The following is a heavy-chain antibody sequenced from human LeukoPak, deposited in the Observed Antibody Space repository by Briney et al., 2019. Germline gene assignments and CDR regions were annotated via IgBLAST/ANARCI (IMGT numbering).Heavy chain of an antibody. CDR1: GYIFTSYD. D-gene: IGHD1-26*01. CDR3: ARGRWELGGDY. J-gene: IGHJ4*02. CDR2: MNPNSGAT. Sequence: ASVKVSCKASGYIFTSYDINWVRLATGQGLEWMGWMNPNSGATGYAQKFQGRVTMTRDTSISTAYMELSSLRSEDTAVFYCARGRWELGGDYWGQGTLVTVSS. V-gene: IGHV1-8*01.